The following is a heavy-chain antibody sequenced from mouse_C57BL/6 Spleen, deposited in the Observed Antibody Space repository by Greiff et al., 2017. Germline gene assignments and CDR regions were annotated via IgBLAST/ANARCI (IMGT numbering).Heavy chain of an antibody. CDR2: ILTGSGCT. CDR3: AREGDDEGRFAD. J-gene: IGHJ3*01. Sequence: QVQLQQSGAELMKPGASVKLSCKATGYTFTGYWIAWVKQRPGHGLEWIGEILTGSGCTNYNEKLKGKATFTADTSSNTADLQSSSLTTEDSAIYYCAREGDDEGRFADWGQGTLVTVAA. D-gene: IGHD2-12*01. V-gene: IGHV1-9*01. CDR1: GYTFTGYW.